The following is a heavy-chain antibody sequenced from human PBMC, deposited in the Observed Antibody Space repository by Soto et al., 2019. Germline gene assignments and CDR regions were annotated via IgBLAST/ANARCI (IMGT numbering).Heavy chain of an antibody. Sequence: RASVKVSCKASGGTFSSYAISWVRQAPGQGLEWMGGIIPIFGTANYAQKFQGRVTITAGESTSTAYMELSSLRSEDTAVYYCARGAIFGVVITHYYYGMDVWGQGTTVTVSS. D-gene: IGHD3-3*01. J-gene: IGHJ6*02. V-gene: IGHV1-69*13. CDR3: ARGAIFGVVITHYYYGMDV. CDR2: IIPIFGTA. CDR1: GGTFSSYA.